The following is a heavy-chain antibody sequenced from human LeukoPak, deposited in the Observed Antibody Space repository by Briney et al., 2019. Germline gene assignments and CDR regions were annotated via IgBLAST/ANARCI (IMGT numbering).Heavy chain of an antibody. J-gene: IGHJ4*02. CDR2: IKQDGSEK. CDR3: ARVGATYYYDSSGYRSVYFDY. D-gene: IGHD3-22*01. V-gene: IGHV3-7*01. Sequence: GGSLRLSCAASGFTFSSYWMSWVRQAPGKGLEWVANIKQDGSEKYYVDSVKGRFTISRDNAKSSLYLQMNSLRAEDTAVYYCARVGATYYYDSSGYRSVYFDYWGQGTLVTVSS. CDR1: GFTFSSYW.